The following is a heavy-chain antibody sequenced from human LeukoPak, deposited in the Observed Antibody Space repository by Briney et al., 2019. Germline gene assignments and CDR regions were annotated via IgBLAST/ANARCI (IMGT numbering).Heavy chain of an antibody. D-gene: IGHD3-22*01. J-gene: IGHJ4*02. CDR3: TTTSGYYYDSSEFDY. V-gene: IGHV3-15*07. Sequence: PGGSLRLSCAASGFTFSNAWMNWVRQAPEKGLEWVGRIKSKTDGGTTDYAAPVKGRFTISRDDSKNTLYLQMNSLKTEDTAVYYCTTTSGYYYDSSEFDYWGQRTLVTVSS. CDR1: GFTFSNAW. CDR2: IKSKTDGGTT.